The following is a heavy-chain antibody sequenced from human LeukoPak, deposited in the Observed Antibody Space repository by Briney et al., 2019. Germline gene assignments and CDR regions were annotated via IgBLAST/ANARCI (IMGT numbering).Heavy chain of an antibody. V-gene: IGHV4-39*01. CDR1: GGSISSSSYY. J-gene: IGHJ4*02. CDR3: ARYYCSSTSCYHGY. D-gene: IGHD2-2*01. Sequence: PSETLSLTCTVSGGSISSSSYYWGWIRQPPGKGLEWIGSIYYSRNTYYNPSLKSRVTISVDTSKNQFSLKLSSVSAADTAVYYCARYYCSSTSCYHGYWGQGTLVTVSS. CDR2: IYYSRNT.